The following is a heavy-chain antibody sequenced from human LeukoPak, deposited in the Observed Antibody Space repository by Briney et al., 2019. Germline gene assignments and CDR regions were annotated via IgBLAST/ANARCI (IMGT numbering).Heavy chain of an antibody. V-gene: IGHV3-21*01. J-gene: IGHJ3*02. D-gene: IGHD3-10*01. CDR3: ASIVPMVRGVIIESNAFDI. CDR2: ISSSSYI. Sequence: PGGSLRLSCAASGFTFSSYSMNWVRQAPGKGLEWVSSISSSSYIYYADSVKGRFTISRDNAKNSLYLQMNSLRAEDTAVYYCASIVPMVRGVIIESNAFDIWGQGTMVTVSS. CDR1: GFTFSSYS.